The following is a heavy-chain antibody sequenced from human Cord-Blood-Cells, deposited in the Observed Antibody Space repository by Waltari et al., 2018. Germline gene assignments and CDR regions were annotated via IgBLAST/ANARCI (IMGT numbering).Heavy chain of an antibody. CDR3: ARASLTGDDAVDI. V-gene: IGHV1-2*04. Sequence: QVQLVQSGAEVKKPGASVKVSCKASGYTFTGYYMHWVRQAPGQGLEWTGWINPNRGGTNYAQKFQGWVTMTRDTSISTAYMELSRLRSDDTAVYYCARASLTGDDAVDIWGQGTMVTVSS. J-gene: IGHJ3*02. D-gene: IGHD7-27*01. CDR2: INPNRGGT. CDR1: GYTFTGYY.